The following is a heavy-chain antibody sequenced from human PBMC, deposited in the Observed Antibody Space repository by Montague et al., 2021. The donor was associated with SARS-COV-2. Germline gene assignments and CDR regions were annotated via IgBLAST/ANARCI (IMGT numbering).Heavy chain of an antibody. Sequence: SETLSLTCTVSGYSISSGYYWGWIRQPPGKGLEWIGSIYHSGSTSYNPSLKSRVTISVDTSKNQFSLKLSSVTAADTAVYYCARGRRYCSGGSCYSGWFDPWGQGTLVTVSS. CDR3: ARGRRYCSGGSCYSGWFDP. CDR1: GYSISSGYY. CDR2: IYHSGST. V-gene: IGHV4-38-2*02. J-gene: IGHJ5*02. D-gene: IGHD2-15*01.